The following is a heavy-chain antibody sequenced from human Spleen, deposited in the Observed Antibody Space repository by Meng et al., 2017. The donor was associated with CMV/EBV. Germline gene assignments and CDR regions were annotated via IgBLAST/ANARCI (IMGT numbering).Heavy chain of an antibody. Sequence: LGESGGDLVKPGGSLRLSCAASGFTFSDAWMSWVRQAPGKGLEWVSLISWDGGSTYYADSVKGRFTISRDNSKNSLYLQMNSLRAEDTALYYCAKAEGVTPYYFDYWGQGTLVTVPS. D-gene: IGHD5-18*01. J-gene: IGHJ4*02. CDR3: AKAEGVTPYYFDY. V-gene: IGHV3-43D*03. CDR1: GFTFSDAW. CDR2: ISWDGGST.